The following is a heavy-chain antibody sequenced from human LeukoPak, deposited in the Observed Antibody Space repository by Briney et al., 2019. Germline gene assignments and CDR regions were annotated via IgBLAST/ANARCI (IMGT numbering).Heavy chain of an antibody. Sequence: SETLSLTCAVYGGSFSGYYWSWIRQSPGRGLEWIGAINHSGGTKYNPSPKSRVTISIDTSKNYFSLKLTSVTAADTAVYYCARGGRTYYDFWSGYSHYFDYWGQGTLVTVSS. CDR3: ARGGRTYYDFWSGYSHYFDY. V-gene: IGHV4-34*01. J-gene: IGHJ4*02. CDR2: INHSGGT. CDR1: GGSFSGYY. D-gene: IGHD3-3*01.